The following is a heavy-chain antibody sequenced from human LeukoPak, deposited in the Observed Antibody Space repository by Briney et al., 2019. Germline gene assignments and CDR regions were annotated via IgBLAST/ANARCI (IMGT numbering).Heavy chain of an antibody. CDR2: ISYDGSNK. D-gene: IGHD2-2*01. V-gene: IGHV3-30-3*01. Sequence: PGRSLRLSCAASGFTFSSYAMHWVRQAPGKGLEWVAVISYDGSNKYYADSVKGRFTISRDNSKNTLYLQMNSLRAEDTAVYYCARSPNAQGVLCPFDYWGQGTLVTVSS. CDR3: ARSPNAQGVLCPFDY. CDR1: GFTFSSYA. J-gene: IGHJ4*02.